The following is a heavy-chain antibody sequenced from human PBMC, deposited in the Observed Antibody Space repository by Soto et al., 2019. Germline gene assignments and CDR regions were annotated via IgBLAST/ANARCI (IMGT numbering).Heavy chain of an antibody. J-gene: IGHJ4*02. CDR1: GYTFTGYY. CDR3: ARFDSSGLTYYFDY. V-gene: IGHV1-2*04. CDR2: INPNSGGT. D-gene: IGHD3-22*01. Sequence: QVQLVQSGAEVKKPGASAKVSCKASGYTFTGYYMHWVRQAPGQGLEWMGWINPNSGGTNYAQKFQGWVTXXRXTXTSTAYMELSRLRSDDTAVYYCARFDSSGLTYYFDYWGQGTLVTVSS.